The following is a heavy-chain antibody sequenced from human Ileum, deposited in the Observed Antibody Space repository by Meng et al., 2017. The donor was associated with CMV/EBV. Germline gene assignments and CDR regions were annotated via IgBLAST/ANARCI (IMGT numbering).Heavy chain of an antibody. CDR1: GGSFSGYY. Sequence: SETLSLTCAVYGGSFSGYYWSWIRQPPGKGLEWIGEINHSGSTNYNPSLKSRVTISVDTSKNQFSLKLSSVTAADTAVYYCARGRYPRYSSSWYYGFDPWGQGTRVTVSS. CDR3: ARGRYPRYSSSWYYGFDP. CDR2: INHSGST. J-gene: IGHJ5*02. V-gene: IGHV4-34*01. D-gene: IGHD6-13*01.